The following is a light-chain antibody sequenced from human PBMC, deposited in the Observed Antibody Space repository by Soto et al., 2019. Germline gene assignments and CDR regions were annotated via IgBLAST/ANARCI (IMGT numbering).Light chain of an antibody. CDR2: GAS. V-gene: IGKV3-20*01. Sequence: DIVLTQSPGTLSLSPGDRVTLSCRASQSVSTNYLAWYQQKLGQAPRLLIYGASSRATGIPERFSGNWSGTDFTLTISRLEPEDFSVYYCHQYGSTPFPFGTGTKVDIK. CDR1: QSVSTNY. CDR3: HQYGSTPFP. J-gene: IGKJ3*01.